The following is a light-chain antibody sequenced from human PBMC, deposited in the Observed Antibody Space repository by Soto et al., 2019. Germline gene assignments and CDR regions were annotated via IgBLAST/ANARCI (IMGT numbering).Light chain of an antibody. Sequence: EVVLTQSPVSLSLSPGERATFSCRASQSVGSNFFAWYQQKPGQAPRLLIYGASTRATGIPDRFSGSGSGTDFTLTISRLEPEEFAVYYCQQFDSSVTFGQGTKVEI. CDR1: QSVGSNF. CDR2: GAS. J-gene: IGKJ1*01. V-gene: IGKV3-20*01. CDR3: QQFDSSVT.